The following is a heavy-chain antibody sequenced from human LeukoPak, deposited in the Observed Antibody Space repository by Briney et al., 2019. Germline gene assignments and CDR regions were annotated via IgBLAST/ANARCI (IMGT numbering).Heavy chain of an antibody. Sequence: GASVKVSCKASGYTFTSYPMHWVRQAPGQRLEWMGWISAYNGNTNYAQKLQGRVTMTTDTSTSTAYMELRSLRSDDTAVYYCARLMGGLNYYDSSGYDYWGQGTLVTVSS. CDR3: ARLMGGLNYYDSSGYDY. CDR2: ISAYNGNT. D-gene: IGHD3-22*01. CDR1: GYTFTSYP. J-gene: IGHJ4*02. V-gene: IGHV1-18*01.